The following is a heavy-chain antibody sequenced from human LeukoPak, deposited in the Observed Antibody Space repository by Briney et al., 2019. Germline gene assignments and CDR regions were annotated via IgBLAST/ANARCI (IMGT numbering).Heavy chain of an antibody. CDR2: IYYSGGT. CDR3: ARGADFIRSGYYYGMDV. Sequence: SQTLSLTCTVSGGSISSGGYYWSWIRQHPGKGLELIGYIYYSGGTYYNPSLKSRVTISVDTSKNQFSLKLSSVTAADTAVYYCARGADFIRSGYYYGMDVWGQGTTVTVSS. V-gene: IGHV4-31*03. D-gene: IGHD4-17*01. J-gene: IGHJ6*02. CDR1: GGSISSGGYY.